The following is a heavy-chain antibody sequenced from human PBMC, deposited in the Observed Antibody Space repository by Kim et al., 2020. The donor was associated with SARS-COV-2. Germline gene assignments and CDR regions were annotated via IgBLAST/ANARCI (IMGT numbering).Heavy chain of an antibody. J-gene: IGHJ4*02. V-gene: IGHV3-43*02. CDR1: GFTFDDYV. CDR3: AKDIYRESFDWLQYYFDY. D-gene: IGHD3-9*01. CDR2: ISGDGGST. Sequence: GGSLRLSCAASGFTFDDYVMHWVRQGPGKGLEWVSLISGDGGSTYYADSVKGRFTISRDNSKNSLYLQMNSLRTEDTALYYCAKDIYRESFDWLQYYFDYWGQGTLVTVSS.